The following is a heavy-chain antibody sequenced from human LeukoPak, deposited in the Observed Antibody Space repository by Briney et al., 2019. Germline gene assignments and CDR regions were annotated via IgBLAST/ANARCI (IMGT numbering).Heavy chain of an antibody. D-gene: IGHD1-26*01. CDR2: IKQDGSEK. Sequence: RGSLRLSCAASGFTFSSYWMSWVRQAPGKGLEWVANIKQDGSEKYYVDSVKGRFTISRDNAKNSLYLQMNSLRAEDTAVYYCARDPRSGSYYFLVYWGQGTLVTVSS. CDR1: GFTFSSYW. CDR3: ARDPRSGSYYFLVY. V-gene: IGHV3-7*01. J-gene: IGHJ4*02.